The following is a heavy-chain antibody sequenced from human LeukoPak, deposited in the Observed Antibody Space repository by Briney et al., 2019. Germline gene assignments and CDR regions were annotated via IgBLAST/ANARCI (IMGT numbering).Heavy chain of an antibody. J-gene: IGHJ3*02. Sequence: SETLSLTCTVSGGSISSGSYYWSWIRQPAGKGLEWIGRIYTSGSTNYNPSLKSRVTISVDTSKNQFSLKLSSVTAADTAVYYCARRQSYKTGTTAGSAFDIWGQGTMVTVSS. D-gene: IGHD1-14*01. CDR1: GGSISSGSYY. CDR3: ARRQSYKTGTTAGSAFDI. CDR2: IYTSGST. V-gene: IGHV4-61*02.